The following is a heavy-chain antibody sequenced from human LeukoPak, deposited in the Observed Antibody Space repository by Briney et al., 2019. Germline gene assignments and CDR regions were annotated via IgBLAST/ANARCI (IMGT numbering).Heavy chain of an antibody. CDR1: GGSISIDY. CDR2: INHSGST. J-gene: IGHJ4*02. V-gene: IGHV4-34*01. CDR3: VRSDDFWSGYYGY. D-gene: IGHD3-3*01. Sequence: SETLSLTCTVSGGSISIDYWSWIRQPPGKGLEWIGEINHSGSTNYNPSLKSRVTISVDTSKNQFSLKLSSVTATDTAVYYCVRSDDFWSGYYGYWGQGTLVTVSS.